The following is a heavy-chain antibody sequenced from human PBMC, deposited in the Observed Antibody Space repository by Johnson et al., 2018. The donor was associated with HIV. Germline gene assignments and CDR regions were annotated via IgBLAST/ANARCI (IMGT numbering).Heavy chain of an antibody. CDR1: GFTFSSYA. Sequence: QVQLVESGGGLVQPGGSLRLSCAASGFTFSSYAMHWVRQAPGKGLEWVAIISYDGSNKYYADSVKGRFTISRDNSKNTLYLQMNTLRAEDAAVYYCAKGWDHMTTVNTFAFDIWGQGTMVTVSS. D-gene: IGHD4-11*01. CDR2: ISYDGSNK. J-gene: IGHJ3*02. CDR3: AKGWDHMTTVNTFAFDI. V-gene: IGHV3-30*04.